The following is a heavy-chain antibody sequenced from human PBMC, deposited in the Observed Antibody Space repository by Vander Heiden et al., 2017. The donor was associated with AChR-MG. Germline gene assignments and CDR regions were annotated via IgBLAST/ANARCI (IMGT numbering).Heavy chain of an antibody. V-gene: IGHV4-39*01. CDR1: GGSISSSSYY. Sequence: QLQLQESGPGLVKPSETLSLTCTVPGGSISSSSYYWGWIRQPQGKGLEWIGSIYYSGSTYYNPSLKSRVTISVDTSKNQFSLKLSSVTAADTAVYYCARQWLVLNWFDPWGQGTLVTVSS. CDR3: ARQWLVLNWFDP. D-gene: IGHD6-19*01. CDR2: IYYSGST. J-gene: IGHJ5*02.